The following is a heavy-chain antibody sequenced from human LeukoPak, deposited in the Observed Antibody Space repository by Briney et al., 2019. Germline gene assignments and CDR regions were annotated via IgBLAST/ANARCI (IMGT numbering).Heavy chain of an antibody. Sequence: PGGPLRLSCAASGFTFSGYAMSWVRQAVRQAPGKGLEWVAVISYDGSNKYYADSVKGRFTISRDNSKNTLYLQMNSLRAEDTAVYYCARGQIVGATGLYYFDYWGQGTLVTVSS. CDR2: ISYDGSNK. CDR1: GFTFSGYA. CDR3: ARGQIVGATGLYYFDY. D-gene: IGHD1-26*01. J-gene: IGHJ4*02. V-gene: IGHV3-30-3*01.